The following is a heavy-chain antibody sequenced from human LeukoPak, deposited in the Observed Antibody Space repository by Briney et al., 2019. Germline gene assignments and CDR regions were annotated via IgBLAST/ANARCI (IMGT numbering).Heavy chain of an antibody. D-gene: IGHD2-21*02. CDR1: GFTFSTYS. Sequence: KPGGSLRLSCAASGFTFSTYSMNWVRQAPGKGLEWVSSITNSSRYTYYADPVKGRFTISRDNAKNSLYLQMNSLRAEDTAVYYCAKGACAGDCYSPSIWGQGTLVTVSS. V-gene: IGHV3-21*04. CDR2: ITNSSRYT. CDR3: AKGACAGDCYSPSI. J-gene: IGHJ4*02.